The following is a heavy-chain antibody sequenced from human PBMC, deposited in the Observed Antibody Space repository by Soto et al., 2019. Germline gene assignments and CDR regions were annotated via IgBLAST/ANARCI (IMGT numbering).Heavy chain of an antibody. J-gene: IGHJ6*02. CDR1: GGTFSSSA. D-gene: IGHD1-1*01. CDR2: IIPLFRTP. V-gene: IGHV1-69*12. CDR3: ARENDRLQLGGNYYYILDV. Sequence: QVQLVQSGAEMKEPGSSVKVSCKTSGGTFSSSAISWLRQAPGQGLEWMGGIIPLFRTPDYAQKFQGRVTIAADESTSTAYMELNSLRSDDTAVYYCARENDRLQLGGNYYYILDVWGQGTTITVSS.